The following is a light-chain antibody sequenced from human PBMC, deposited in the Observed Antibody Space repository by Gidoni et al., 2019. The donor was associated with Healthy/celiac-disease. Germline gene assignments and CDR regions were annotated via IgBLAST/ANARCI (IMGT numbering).Light chain of an antibody. J-gene: IGKJ4*02. CDR1: QSISSY. V-gene: IGKV1-39*01. CDR2: AAS. Sequence: VGDRVTITCRASQSISSYLNWYQQKPGKAPKLLIYAASSLQSWVPSRFSGSGSGTDFTLTISSLQPEDFATYYCQQSYSTPLLTFGGGTKVEIK. CDR3: QQSYSTPLLT.